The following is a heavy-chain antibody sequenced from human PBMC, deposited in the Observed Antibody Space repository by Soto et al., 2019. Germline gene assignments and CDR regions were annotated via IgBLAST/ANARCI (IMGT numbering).Heavy chain of an antibody. J-gene: IGHJ5*02. CDR3: ARAYGGNSFWFDP. Sequence: QVQLQESGPGLVKPSQTLSLTCTVSGGSISSGGYYWSWIRQHPGKGLEWIGYIYYSGSTYYNPSLTSRVTISVDTSNNQCSLNLSSVTAADTAVYYCARAYGGNSFWFDPWGQGTLVTVSS. V-gene: IGHV4-31*03. D-gene: IGHD4-17*01. CDR1: GGSISSGGYY. CDR2: IYYSGST.